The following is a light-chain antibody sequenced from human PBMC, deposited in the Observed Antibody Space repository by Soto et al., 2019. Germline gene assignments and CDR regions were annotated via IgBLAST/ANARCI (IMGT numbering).Light chain of an antibody. V-gene: IGKV1-9*01. CDR2: AAS. CDR3: QHLNSFPLT. J-gene: IGKJ4*01. Sequence: DIQLTQSPSFLSASVGDRVTITCRASPGISSHVAWYQQKPGKAPMLLIYAASTLQSGVPSRFSGSGSGTEFTLTISSLHPEDYATYYCQHLNSFPLTFGGGTTVEIK. CDR1: PGISSH.